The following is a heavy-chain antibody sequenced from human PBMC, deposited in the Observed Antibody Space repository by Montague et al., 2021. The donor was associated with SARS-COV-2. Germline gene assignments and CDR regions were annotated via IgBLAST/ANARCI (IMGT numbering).Heavy chain of an antibody. CDR1: GGSFNDYN. V-gene: IGHV4-34*01. CDR2: INHGGST. D-gene: IGHD3-16*02. J-gene: IGHJ4*02. Sequence: SETLSLTCAVYGGSFNDYNWSWIRQPPGKGLEWIGEINHGGSTNYNPSLKSRVTISVDTSKNQFSLKLSSVTAADTAVYCCARTGRYMITFGGVIARPSYFDYWGQGALVTVSS. CDR3: ARTGRYMITFGGVIARPSYFDY.